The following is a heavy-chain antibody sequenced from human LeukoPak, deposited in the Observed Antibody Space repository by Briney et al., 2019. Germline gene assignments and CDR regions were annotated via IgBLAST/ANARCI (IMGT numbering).Heavy chain of an antibody. Sequence: PGGSLRLSCSASGFAFNKFGMHWVRQAPGKGLEWVAVISDDGSRRFYVDSVKGRFTISRDNSKDTLYLQMYSLRAEDTAVYYCAREDVGYDFDSWGQGTLVTVSS. CDR3: AREDVGYDFDS. V-gene: IGHV3-30*03. D-gene: IGHD2-2*01. J-gene: IGHJ4*02. CDR2: ISDDGSRR. CDR1: GFAFNKFG.